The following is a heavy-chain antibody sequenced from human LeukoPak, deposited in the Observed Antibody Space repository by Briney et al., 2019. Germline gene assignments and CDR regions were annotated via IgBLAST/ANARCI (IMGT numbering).Heavy chain of an antibody. CDR3: ASRSGRQWLPYFDY. Sequence: GGSLRLSCAASEFTFSDYYMSWIRQAPGKGLEWVGFIRSKAYGGTTEYAASVKGRFTISRDDSKSIAYLQMNSLKTEDTAVYHCASRSGRQWLPYFDYWGQGTLVTVSS. D-gene: IGHD1-26*01. CDR2: IRSKAYGGTT. V-gene: IGHV3-71*01. J-gene: IGHJ4*02. CDR1: EFTFSDYY.